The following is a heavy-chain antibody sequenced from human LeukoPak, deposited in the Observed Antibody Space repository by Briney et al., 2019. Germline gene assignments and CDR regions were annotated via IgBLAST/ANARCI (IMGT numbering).Heavy chain of an antibody. CDR3: ARDRVAQIKNYYCYMDV. J-gene: IGHJ6*03. CDR1: GYTFMSYD. V-gene: IGHV1-8*01. CDR2: MNPNSLNT. D-gene: IGHD3-3*01. Sequence: GASVKVSCKTSGYTFMSYDINWVRQATGQGLEWMGWMNPNSLNTGYGQRFQGRVTMTMNTSMSTAYMELSSLRSEDTAVYYCARDRVAQIKNYYCYMDVWGKGTTVTVSS.